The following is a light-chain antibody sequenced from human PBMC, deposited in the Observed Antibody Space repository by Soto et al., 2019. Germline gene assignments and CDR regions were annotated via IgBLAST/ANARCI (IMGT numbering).Light chain of an antibody. CDR1: NVGSRS. Sequence: SYELSQPPSVSVAPGETARISCGGNNVGSRSVHWYQQKPGQAPFLVIYYDSDRPSGIPERFSGSNSGNTATLTISRVEAGDQADYYCQVWDATGDQVVFGGGTKLTVL. J-gene: IGLJ2*01. CDR3: QVWDATGDQVV. CDR2: YDS. V-gene: IGLV3-21*01.